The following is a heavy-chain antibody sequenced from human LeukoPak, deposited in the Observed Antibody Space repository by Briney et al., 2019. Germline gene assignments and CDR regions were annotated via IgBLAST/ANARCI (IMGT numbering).Heavy chain of an antibody. CDR1: GFISSDYS. CDR2: ISSSSSTM. Sequence: GGSLRLSCAASGFISSDYSMNWVRQAPGKGLKWISYISSSSSTMYYADSVKGRFTISRDNDKNLLYLQMNSLRDEDTAVYFCARSGNRFDQWGQGTLVTVSS. CDR3: ARSGNRFDQ. J-gene: IGHJ4*02. D-gene: IGHD2/OR15-2a*01. V-gene: IGHV3-48*02.